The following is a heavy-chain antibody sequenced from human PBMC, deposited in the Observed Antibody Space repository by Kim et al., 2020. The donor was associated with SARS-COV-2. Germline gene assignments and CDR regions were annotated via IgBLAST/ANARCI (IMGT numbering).Heavy chain of an antibody. CDR3: ARCPLSMTMVRGMITTTLYYYCTFET. V-gene: IGHV3-48*02. CDR1: GFNFNSYS. J-gene: IGHJ6*02. Sequence: GGSLRLSCTVSGFNFNSYSMNWVRQAPGKGLEWVSYISSSSKTVYYAGSVRGRFTSSRDNAKNSLFLQMNSLRDEDTAVYYGARCPLSMTMVRGMITTTLYYYCTFETWGQGTTVTVSS. D-gene: IGHD3-10*01. CDR2: ISSSSKTV.